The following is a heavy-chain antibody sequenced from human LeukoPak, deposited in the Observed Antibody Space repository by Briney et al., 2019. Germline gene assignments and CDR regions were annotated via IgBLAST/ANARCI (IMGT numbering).Heavy chain of an antibody. Sequence: SETLSLTCTVSGDSLSDNYWSWIRQPAGKGLEWTGRIYTSGSINYNPSLKSRVSMSIDTSKNQLSLNLRSLTAADTAAYYCARHVSAYNPHWYFDLWGRGTLVTVSA. D-gene: IGHD5-24*01. J-gene: IGHJ2*01. CDR2: IYTSGSI. V-gene: IGHV4-4*07. CDR1: GDSLSDNY. CDR3: ARHVSAYNPHWYFDL.